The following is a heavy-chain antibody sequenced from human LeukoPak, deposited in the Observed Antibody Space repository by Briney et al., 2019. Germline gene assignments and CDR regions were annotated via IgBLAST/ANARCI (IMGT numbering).Heavy chain of an antibody. J-gene: IGHJ4*02. D-gene: IGHD1-1*01. V-gene: IGHV1-2*02. CDR2: ISPNSGET. Sequence: ASVKASCKASGYTFTDYYMHWVRQAPGQGLEWMGWISPNSGETSYAQKFQGRVTMTRDTSIRTVYMEVNSLRPDDTAVFYCARDGNFDYWGQGTLVTVSS. CDR3: ARDGNFDY. CDR1: GYTFTDYY.